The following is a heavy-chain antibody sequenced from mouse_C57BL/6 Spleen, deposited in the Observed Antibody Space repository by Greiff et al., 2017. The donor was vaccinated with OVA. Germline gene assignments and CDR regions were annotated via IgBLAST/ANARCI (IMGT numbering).Heavy chain of an antibody. J-gene: IGHJ4*01. Sequence: VQLQQSGAELVRPGASVTLSCKASGYTFTDYEMHWVKQTPVHGLEWIGAIDPETGGTAYNQKFKGKAILTADKSSSTAYMELRSLTSEDSAVYYCTRRKGRRTMDYWGQGTSVTVSS. CDR3: TRRKGRRTMDY. D-gene: IGHD1-1*01. CDR2: IDPETGGT. CDR1: GYTFTDYE. V-gene: IGHV1-15*01.